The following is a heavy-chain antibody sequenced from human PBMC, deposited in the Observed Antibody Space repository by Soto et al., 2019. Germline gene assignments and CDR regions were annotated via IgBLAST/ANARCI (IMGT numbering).Heavy chain of an antibody. V-gene: IGHV3-33*01. CDR3: ARGIPRTIPRHKYCSSTSCYAPGMGAFDI. J-gene: IGHJ3*02. CDR1: GFTFSSYG. Sequence: QVQLVESGGGVVQPGRSLRLSCAASGFTFSSYGMHWVRQAPGKGLEWVAVIWYDGSNKYYADSVKGRFTISRDNSKNTLYLQMNSLRAEDTAVYYCARGIPRTIPRHKYCSSTSCYAPGMGAFDIWGQGTMVTVSS. CDR2: IWYDGSNK. D-gene: IGHD2-2*01.